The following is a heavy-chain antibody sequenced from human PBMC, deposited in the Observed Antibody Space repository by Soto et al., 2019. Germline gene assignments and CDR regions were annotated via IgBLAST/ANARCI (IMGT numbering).Heavy chain of an antibody. CDR2: INHSGST. J-gene: IGHJ6*02. V-gene: IGHV4-34*01. D-gene: IGHD2-21*02. Sequence: PSETLYLTCAVCGGSFSGYDWSWIRQPPGKGLEWIGEINHSGSTNYNPSLKSRVTISVDTSKNQFSLKLSSVTAADTAVYYCARDGCGGDCYWDYYGMDVWGRRTTVTVCS. CDR3: ARDGCGGDCYWDYYGMDV. CDR1: GGSFSGYD.